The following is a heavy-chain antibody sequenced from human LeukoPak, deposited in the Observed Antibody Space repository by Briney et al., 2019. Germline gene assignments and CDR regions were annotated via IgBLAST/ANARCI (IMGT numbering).Heavy chain of an antibody. CDR1: GFTFFNYW. CDR2: INLEGSQK. D-gene: IGHD6-13*01. Sequence: GGSLRLSCAASGFTFFNYWMSWVRQAPGKGLEWVANINLEGSQKYYVDSLKGRFTISRDNANNLLYLQMNSLRAEDTAVYYCARGCSSSWLNYFDYWGQGTLVTVSS. CDR3: ARGCSSSWLNYFDY. V-gene: IGHV3-7*04. J-gene: IGHJ4*02.